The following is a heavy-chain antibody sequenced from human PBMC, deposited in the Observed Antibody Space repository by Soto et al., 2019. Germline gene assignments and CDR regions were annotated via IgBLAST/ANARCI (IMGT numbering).Heavy chain of an antibody. J-gene: IGHJ4*02. CDR2: INPNSGGT. V-gene: IGHV1-2*04. CDR3: ARAARREYSSSFDY. Sequence: GASVKVSCKASGYTFTGYYMHWVRQAPGQGLEWMGWINPNSGGTNYAQKFQGWVTMTRDTSISTAYMELSRLRSDDTAVYYCARAARREYSSSFDYWGQGTLVTVSS. D-gene: IGHD6-6*01. CDR1: GYTFTGYY.